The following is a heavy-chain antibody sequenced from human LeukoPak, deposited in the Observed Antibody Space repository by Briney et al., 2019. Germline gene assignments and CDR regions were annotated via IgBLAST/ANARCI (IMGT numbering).Heavy chain of an antibody. CDR3: ARGNYRITMIVVVNPPDY. CDR2: MNPNSGNT. Sequence: GASVKVSCKASGYTFTSYDINWVRQATGQGLEWMGWMNPNSGNTGYAQKFQGRVTMTRNTSISTAYVELSSLRSEDTAVYYCARGNYRITMIVVVNPPDYWGQGTLVTVSS. D-gene: IGHD3-22*01. CDR1: GYTFTSYD. J-gene: IGHJ4*02. V-gene: IGHV1-8*01.